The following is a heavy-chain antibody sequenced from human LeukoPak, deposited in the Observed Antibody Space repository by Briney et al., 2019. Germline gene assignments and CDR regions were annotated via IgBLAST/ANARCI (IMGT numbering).Heavy chain of an antibody. V-gene: IGHV4-59*01. CDR3: ARAADYYGSGTFHFDY. Sequence: SETLSLTCTVSGGPISSYYWSWIRQPPGEGLEWIGYIYYSGSTNYNPSLKSRVTISVDTSKNQFSLKLSSVTAADTAVYYCARAADYYGSGTFHFDYWGQGTLVTVSS. J-gene: IGHJ4*02. D-gene: IGHD3-10*01. CDR1: GGPISSYY. CDR2: IYYSGST.